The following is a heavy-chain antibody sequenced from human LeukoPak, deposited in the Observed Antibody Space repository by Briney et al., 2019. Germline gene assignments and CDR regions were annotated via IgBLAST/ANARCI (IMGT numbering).Heavy chain of an antibody. V-gene: IGHV3-30*04. CDR3: AREGIVGATAYFDY. CDR2: ISYDGSNK. D-gene: IGHD1-26*01. CDR1: GFTFSSYA. Sequence: GGSLRLSCAASGFTFSSYAMHWVRQAPGKGLEWVAVISYDGSNKYYADSVKGRFTISRDNSKNTLYLQMNSLRAEDTAVYYCAREGIVGATAYFDYWGQGTLVTVSS. J-gene: IGHJ4*02.